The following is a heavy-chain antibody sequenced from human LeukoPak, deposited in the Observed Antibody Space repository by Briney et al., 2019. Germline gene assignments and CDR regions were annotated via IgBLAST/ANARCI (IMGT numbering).Heavy chain of an antibody. V-gene: IGHV4-61*02. D-gene: IGHD1-1*01. CDR3: ARGDRTAHWYFDL. Sequence: TLSLTCLVSGYSISSGYYWGWIRQPAGKGLEWIGRIYTSGSTNYNPSLKSRVTISVDTSKNQFSLKLSSVTAADTAVYYCARGDRTAHWYFDLWGRGTLVTVSS. CDR1: GYSISSGYY. CDR2: IYTSGST. J-gene: IGHJ2*01.